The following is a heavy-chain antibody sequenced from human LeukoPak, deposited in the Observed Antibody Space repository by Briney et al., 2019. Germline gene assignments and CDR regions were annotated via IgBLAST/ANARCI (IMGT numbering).Heavy chain of an antibody. V-gene: IGHV3-30*03. CDR2: FSYEGSDK. D-gene: IGHD4-11*01. Sequence: GGSLRLSCEASGFTFNTYAMHWVRQPRGKGLEWVAHFSYEGSDKIYTDSVKGRFSISRDNSESTLYLQMDSLRAEDTAVYYCARNTVSKDASLDYWGQGTLVTVPS. CDR1: GFTFNTYA. CDR3: ARNTVSKDASLDY. J-gene: IGHJ4*02.